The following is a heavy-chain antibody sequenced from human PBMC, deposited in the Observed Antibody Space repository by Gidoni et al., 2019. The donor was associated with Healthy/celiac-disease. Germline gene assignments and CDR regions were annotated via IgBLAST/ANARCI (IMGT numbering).Heavy chain of an antibody. D-gene: IGHD3-3*01. Sequence: QVQLVQSGAEVKKPGASVKVSCKASGYTFTSYGISWVRQAPGQGLEWMGWLSAYNGNTNYAQKLQGRGTLTTDTSTSTAYMELRSLRSDDTAVYYCARAPPYYDFWSGYYDPSEHWGQGTTVTVSS. CDR3: ARAPPYYDFWSGYYDPSEH. CDR2: LSAYNGNT. V-gene: IGHV1-18*01. J-gene: IGHJ6*02. CDR1: GYTFTSYG.